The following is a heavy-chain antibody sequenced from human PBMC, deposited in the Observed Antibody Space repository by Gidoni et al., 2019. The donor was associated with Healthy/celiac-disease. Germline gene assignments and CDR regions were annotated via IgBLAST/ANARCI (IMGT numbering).Heavy chain of an antibody. CDR1: GGTFSSYA. Sequence: QVQLVQSGAEVKKPGSSVKVSCKASGGTFSSYAISWVRPAPGQGLEWMGRIIPILGIANYAQKFKGRVTITADKSTSTAYMELSSLRSEDTAVYYCATIGGCSSTSCYTSYYYGMDVWGQGTTVTVSS. D-gene: IGHD2-2*02. V-gene: IGHV1-69*04. CDR3: ATIGGCSSTSCYTSYYYGMDV. CDR2: IIPILGIA. J-gene: IGHJ6*02.